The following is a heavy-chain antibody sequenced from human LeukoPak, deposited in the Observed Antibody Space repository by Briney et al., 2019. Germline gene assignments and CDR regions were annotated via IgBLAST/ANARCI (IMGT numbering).Heavy chain of an antibody. CDR3: ASPVDY. J-gene: IGHJ4*02. V-gene: IGHV3-9*01. Sequence: PGGSLRLSCAASGFTFDDYAMHWVRQAPGKGLEWASGISWNSGSIGYADSVKGRFTISRDNAKNSLYLQMNSLRAEDTALYYCASPVDYWGQGTLVTVSS. CDR1: GFTFDDYA. CDR2: ISWNSGSI.